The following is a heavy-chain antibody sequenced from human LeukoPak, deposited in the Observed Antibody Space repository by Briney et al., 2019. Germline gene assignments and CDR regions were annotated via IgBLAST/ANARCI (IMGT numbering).Heavy chain of an antibody. D-gene: IGHD2-2*01. J-gene: IGHJ4*02. CDR1: GDSVSSNSAA. V-gene: IGHV6-1*01. Sequence: SQTLSLTCAISGDSVSSNSAAWGWIRQSPWRGLEWLVRTYWRSGQYNHYALSVKSQITINPDSSKNQVSLQLNSVTPEDTAVYYCSRELAWRPADYWGQGTLVTVSS. CDR3: SRELAWRPADY. CDR2: TYWRSGQYN.